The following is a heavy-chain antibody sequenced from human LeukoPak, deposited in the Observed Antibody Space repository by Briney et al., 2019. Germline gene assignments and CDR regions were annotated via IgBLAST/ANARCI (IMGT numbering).Heavy chain of an antibody. D-gene: IGHD3-10*01. CDR1: GFTFGSYA. CDR2: ISGSGGST. CDR3: AHLPTRHTYYYGPP. V-gene: IGHV3-23*01. Sequence: GGSLRLSCAASGFTFGSYAMNWVRQAPGKGLEWVSAISGSGGSTYYADSVKGRFTISRDNSKNTRYLQMNSLRAEDTAVYYCAHLPTRHTYYYGPPCGQGTLVTVSS. J-gene: IGHJ5*02.